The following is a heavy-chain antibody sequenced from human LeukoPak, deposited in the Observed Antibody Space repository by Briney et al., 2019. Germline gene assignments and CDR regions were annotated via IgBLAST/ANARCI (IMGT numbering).Heavy chain of an antibody. CDR3: ARSGYSATWYRGGFDI. CDR1: GGSISSSSNY. D-gene: IGHD6-13*01. J-gene: IGHJ3*02. V-gene: IGHV4-39*01. Sequence: SETLSLTCTVSGGSISSSSNYWAWIRQPPGKGLGWIGNIYHRGNTYYNPSLKSRITASVDTSKNQFSLELSSVTAADTAVYYCARSGYSATWYRGGFDIWGQGTMVTVSS. CDR2: IYHRGNT.